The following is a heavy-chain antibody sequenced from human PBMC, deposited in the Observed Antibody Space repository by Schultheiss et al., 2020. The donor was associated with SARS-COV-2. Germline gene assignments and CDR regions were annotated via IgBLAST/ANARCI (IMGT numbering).Heavy chain of an antibody. V-gene: IGHV3-13*05. CDR1: GFTFSSYG. Sequence: GGSLRLSCAASGFTFSSYGMHWVRQAPGKGLEWVSAIGTAGDPYYPGSVKGRFTISRDNSKNTLYLQMNSLRAEDTAVYYCARDIAAAGIDYWGQGTLVTVSS. CDR3: ARDIAAAGIDY. J-gene: IGHJ4*02. D-gene: IGHD6-13*01. CDR2: IGTAGDP.